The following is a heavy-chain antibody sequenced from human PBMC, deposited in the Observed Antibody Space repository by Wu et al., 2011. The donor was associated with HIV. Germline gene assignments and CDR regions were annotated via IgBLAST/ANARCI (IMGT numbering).Heavy chain of an antibody. CDR1: GGTFNSYG. J-gene: IGHJ4*02. CDR2: IIPIFGTA. V-gene: IGHV1-69*14. Sequence: QVQLVQSGAAVKKPGSSVKVSCKASGGTFNSYGITWVRQAPGQGLEWMGGIIPIFGTANYAQKFQGRVTITADKSTSTAYMELSSLRSGDTAMYYCARDFGGDGDSWGQGTLVTSPQ. D-gene: IGHD2-21*01. CDR3: ARDFGGDGDS.